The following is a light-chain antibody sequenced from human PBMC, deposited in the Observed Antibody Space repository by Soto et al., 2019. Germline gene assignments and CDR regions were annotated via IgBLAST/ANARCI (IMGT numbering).Light chain of an antibody. V-gene: IGKV3-15*01. CDR2: GAS. Sequence: DIVMTQSPATLPVSPGERATLSCRASQSVSSNLAWYQQKPGQAPRFLIYGASTRATGIPARFSGSGSGTEFTLTISSLQSEDFAVYYCQQYGSSPPMYTFGQGTKLEIK. CDR3: QQYGSSPPMYT. CDR1: QSVSSN. J-gene: IGKJ2*01.